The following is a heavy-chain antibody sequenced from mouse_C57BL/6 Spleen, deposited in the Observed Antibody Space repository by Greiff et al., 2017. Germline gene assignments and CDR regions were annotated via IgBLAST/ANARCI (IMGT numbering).Heavy chain of an antibody. D-gene: IGHD1-1*01. Sequence: EVQGVESGGGLVKPGGSLKLSCAASGFTFSSYTMSWVRQTPEKRLEWVATISGGGGNTYYPDSVKGRFTISRDNAKNTLYLQMSILRSEDTALYYCARPPSYYYGSSFYAMDYWGQGTSVTVSS. V-gene: IGHV5-9*01. J-gene: IGHJ4*01. CDR2: ISGGGGNT. CDR3: ARPPSYYYGSSFYAMDY. CDR1: GFTFSSYT.